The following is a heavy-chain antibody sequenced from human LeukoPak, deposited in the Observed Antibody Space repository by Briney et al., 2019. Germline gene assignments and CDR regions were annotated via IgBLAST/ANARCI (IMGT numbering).Heavy chain of an antibody. CDR1: GGSISNGDHY. D-gene: IGHD3-9*01. CDR2: INHSGST. V-gene: IGHV4-61*08. CDR3: ARGPDLYFDWLSNNWFDP. Sequence: SETLSLTCTVSGGSISNGDHYWSWIRQHPGKGLEWIGEINHSGSTNYNPSLKSRVTISVDTSKNQFSLKLTSVTAADTAVYYCARGPDLYFDWLSNNWFDPWGQGTLVTVSS. J-gene: IGHJ5*02.